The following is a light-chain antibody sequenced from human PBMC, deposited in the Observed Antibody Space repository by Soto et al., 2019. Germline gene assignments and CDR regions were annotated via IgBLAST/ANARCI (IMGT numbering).Light chain of an antibody. CDR1: QTISSW. V-gene: IGKV1-5*03. CDR3: QHYNSYSEA. Sequence: IQITQSPSTLSGSVGDSVTITCRASQTISSWLAWYQKKQGKAPKLLIYKASTLKSGVPSRFSGSGSGTELTITISSLQPDDGETYDCQHYNSYSEAFGQGTKVDIK. J-gene: IGKJ1*01. CDR2: KAS.